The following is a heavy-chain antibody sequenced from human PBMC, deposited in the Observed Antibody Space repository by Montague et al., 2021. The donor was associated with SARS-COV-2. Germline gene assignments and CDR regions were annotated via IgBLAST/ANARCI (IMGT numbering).Heavy chain of an antibody. Sequence: CAISGDSVSSNSVSWSWNRQSPSRGLEWLGRTYYRSKWSNEYALSVKSRITITPDTSKNQLSLQLTSVTPEDTAVYYRTRAVWGVQDYWGQGSLVTVSS. V-gene: IGHV6-1*01. CDR2: TYYRSKWSN. D-gene: IGHD3-10*01. CDR3: TRAVWGVQDY. J-gene: IGHJ4*02. CDR1: GDSVSSNSVS.